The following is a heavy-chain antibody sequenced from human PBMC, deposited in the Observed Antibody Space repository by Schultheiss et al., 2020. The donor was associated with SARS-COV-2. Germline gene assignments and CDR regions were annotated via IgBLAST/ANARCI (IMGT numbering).Heavy chain of an antibody. CDR2: IIPVFRRT. D-gene: IGHD5-12*01. CDR1: GGTFNSYA. Sequence: KVSCKASGGTFNSYAFNWVRQAPGQGLEWMGRIIPVFRRTNYAQTFRGRVTITADESTSTAYMELSSLTSEDTAIYYCARGAGGGYDLELWGQGALVTVSS. CDR3: ARGAGGGYDLEL. V-gene: IGHV1-69*15. J-gene: IGHJ4*02.